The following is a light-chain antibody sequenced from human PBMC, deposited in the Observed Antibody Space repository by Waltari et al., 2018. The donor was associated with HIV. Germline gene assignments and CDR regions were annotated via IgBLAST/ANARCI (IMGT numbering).Light chain of an antibody. V-gene: IGKV3-15*01. CDR3: QQYNNWPRT. CDR2: GAS. Sequence: EIVMTQSPATLSVSQGERATLSCKASQSVSSNSAWYQQKPGQAPRLLIYGASTRATGIPARFGGSGSGTEFTLTISSLQSEDFAVYYCQQYNNWPRTFGQGTKVEIK. J-gene: IGKJ1*01. CDR1: QSVSSN.